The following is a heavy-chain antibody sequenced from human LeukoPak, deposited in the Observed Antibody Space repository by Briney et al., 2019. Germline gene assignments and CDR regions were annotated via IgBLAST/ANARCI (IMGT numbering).Heavy chain of an antibody. CDR3: ARGYKREDRGATGY. J-gene: IGHJ4*02. V-gene: IGHV3-53*01. CDR1: GFTVSSNY. Sequence: GGSLRLSCAASGFTVSSNYMSWVRQAPGKGLEWVSVIYSGGSTYYADSVKGRFTISRDNSKNTLYLQMNSLRAEDTAVYYCARGYKREDRGATGYWGQGTLVTVSS. D-gene: IGHD1-1*01. CDR2: IYSGGST.